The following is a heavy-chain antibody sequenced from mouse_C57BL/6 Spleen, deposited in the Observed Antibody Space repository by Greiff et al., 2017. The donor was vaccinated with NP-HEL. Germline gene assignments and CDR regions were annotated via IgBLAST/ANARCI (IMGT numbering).Heavy chain of an antibody. D-gene: IGHD1-1*01. CDR2: INPGSGGT. Sequence: VQLQQSGAELVRPGTSVKVSCKASGYAFTNYLIEWVKQRPGQGLEWIGVINPGSGGTNYNEKFKGQATLTADKSSSTAYMQLSSLTSEDSAVYFCARSGYYGSRGYFDYWGQGTTLTVSS. CDR1: GYAFTNYL. J-gene: IGHJ2*01. CDR3: ARSGYYGSRGYFDY. V-gene: IGHV1-54*01.